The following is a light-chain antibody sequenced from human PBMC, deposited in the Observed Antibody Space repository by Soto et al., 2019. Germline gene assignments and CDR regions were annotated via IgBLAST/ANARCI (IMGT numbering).Light chain of an antibody. J-gene: IGLJ1*01. Sequence: SVLTQPASVSGSPGQSITISCTGTSSDVGGYNYVSWYQQHPGKAPKLMIYDVSNRPSGVSNRFSGSKSGNTASLTISGLQAEDEADYYCSPYTSSSTLCVFGTGTKVTVL. V-gene: IGLV2-14*01. CDR2: DVS. CDR3: SPYTSSSTLCV. CDR1: SSDVGGYNY.